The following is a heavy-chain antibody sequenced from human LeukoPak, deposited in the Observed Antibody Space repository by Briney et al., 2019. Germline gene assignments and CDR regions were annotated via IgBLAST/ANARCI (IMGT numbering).Heavy chain of an antibody. CDR3: ARAPNYYDSSGYYY. Sequence: SKTLSLTCAVYGGSFSGYYWSWIRQPPGKGLEWIGEINHSGSTNYNPSLKSRVTISVDTSKNQFSLKLSSVTAADTAVYYCARAPNYYDSSGYYYWGQGTLVTVSS. CDR2: INHSGST. J-gene: IGHJ4*02. V-gene: IGHV4-34*01. CDR1: GGSFSGYY. D-gene: IGHD3-22*01.